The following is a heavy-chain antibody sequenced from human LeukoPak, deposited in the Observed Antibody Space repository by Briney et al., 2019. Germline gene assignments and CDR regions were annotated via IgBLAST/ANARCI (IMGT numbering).Heavy chain of an antibody. CDR3: ARQGDYEFDS. D-gene: IGHD4-17*01. CDR2: IYPGDSDT. J-gene: IGHJ4*02. V-gene: IGHV5-51*01. Sequence: GESLKISCKGSGFTFTSYWIGWVRQMPGKGLEWMGIIYPGDSDTRYSPSFQGQVTISADKSVTTAYLHWSSLKASDTAMYYCARQGDYEFDSWGQGTLVTVFS. CDR1: GFTFTSYW.